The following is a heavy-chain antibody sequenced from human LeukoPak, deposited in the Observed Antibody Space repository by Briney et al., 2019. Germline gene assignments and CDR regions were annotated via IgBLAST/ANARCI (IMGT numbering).Heavy chain of an antibody. D-gene: IGHD2-2*01. V-gene: IGHV1-8*01. CDR2: MNPNSGNT. CDR3: ARVYCSSSSCQYYYYYYGMDV. Sequence: ASVNVSCTASGYTFTSYAINWVRQTPGQGLEWMGWMNPNSGNTGYAQKFQGRVTMTRNTSISTAYMELSSLRSEDTAVYYCARVYCSSSSCQYYYYYYGMDVWGQGTTVTVSS. J-gene: IGHJ6*02. CDR1: GYTFTSYA.